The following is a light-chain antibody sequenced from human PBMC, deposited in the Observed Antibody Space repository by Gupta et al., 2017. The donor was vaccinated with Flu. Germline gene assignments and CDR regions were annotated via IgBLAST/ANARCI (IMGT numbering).Light chain of an antibody. CDR1: CSIVTS. CDR3: HQSSSLPFT. Sequence: NEKLTITCRDSCSIVTSIHWYQQRPDQSPKLLIKYASHSFSGVPSRFSGSGSGTEFTLTINSLEAEDAATYYCHQSSSLPFTFGQGTKLEIK. J-gene: IGKJ2*01. V-gene: IGKV6-21*01. CDR2: YAS.